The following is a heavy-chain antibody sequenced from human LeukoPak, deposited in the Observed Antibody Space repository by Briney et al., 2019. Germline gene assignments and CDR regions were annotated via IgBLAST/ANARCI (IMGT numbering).Heavy chain of an antibody. CDR3: ARGFYYYDSSGYYYENWFDP. V-gene: IGHV1-46*01. J-gene: IGHJ5*02. D-gene: IGHD3-22*01. Sequence: ASVKVSCKASGYTFTSYYMHWVRQAPGQGLEWMGIINPSGGSTSYAQKFQGRVTMTRDTSTSTAYMELSRLRSDDTAVYYCARGFYYYDSSGYYYENWFDPWGQGTLVTVSS. CDR1: GYTFTSYY. CDR2: INPSGGST.